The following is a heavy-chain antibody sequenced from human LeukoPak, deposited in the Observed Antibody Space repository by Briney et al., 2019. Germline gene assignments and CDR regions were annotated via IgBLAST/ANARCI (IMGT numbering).Heavy chain of an antibody. J-gene: IGHJ3*02. D-gene: IGHD1-26*01. Sequence: ASVKVSCKASGYTFTSYGISWVRQAPGQGLEWMGWISAYNGNTNYAQELQGRVTMTTDTSTSTAYMELRSLRSDDTAVYYCAIGNILVGATFRAFDIWGQGTMVAVSS. CDR1: GYTFTSYG. V-gene: IGHV1-18*01. CDR2: ISAYNGNT. CDR3: AIGNILVGATFRAFDI.